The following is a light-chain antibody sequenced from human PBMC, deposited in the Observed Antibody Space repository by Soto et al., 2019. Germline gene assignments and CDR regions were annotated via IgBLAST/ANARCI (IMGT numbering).Light chain of an antibody. CDR1: QSISSN. V-gene: IGKV3-15*01. Sequence: EIVLTQSPATLSLSPGERATLSCRASQSISSNLAWYQQKPGQAPRLLIYGASTRATGIPASFSGSGSGTEFTLTISSLQSEDFAVYYCQQYNNWPRTFGQGTKVEFK. CDR3: QQYNNWPRT. J-gene: IGKJ1*01. CDR2: GAS.